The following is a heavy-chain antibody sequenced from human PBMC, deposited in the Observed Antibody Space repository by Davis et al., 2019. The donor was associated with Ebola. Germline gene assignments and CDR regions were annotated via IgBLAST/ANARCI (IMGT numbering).Heavy chain of an antibody. Sequence: SETLSLTCTVSGGSIISSSSYWGWIRQPPRKGLEWVGAIYYNGNTYYNPSLKSRVPISADTSKNQFSLKLSSVTAADTAVYYCARIYGSGSYYYWGQGTLVTVSS. CDR3: ARIYGSGSYYY. CDR2: IYYNGNT. J-gene: IGHJ4*02. V-gene: IGHV4-39*07. CDR1: GGSIISSSSY. D-gene: IGHD3-10*01.